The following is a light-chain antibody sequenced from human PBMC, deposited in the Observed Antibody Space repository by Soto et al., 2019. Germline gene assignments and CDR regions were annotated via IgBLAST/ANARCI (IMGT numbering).Light chain of an antibody. J-gene: IGLJ1*01. CDR1: SNDIGAYKY. CDR3: SSYTTGSTLCV. CDR2: EVS. V-gene: IGLV2-14*01. Sequence: QSALTRPASVSGSPGQSITISCTGSSNDIGAYKYVSWYQQYPGKAPKLIIFEVSNRPSGVSNRFSGSKSGNTASLTIAGLQAADEADYHCSSYTTGSTLCVFGGGTKVTVL.